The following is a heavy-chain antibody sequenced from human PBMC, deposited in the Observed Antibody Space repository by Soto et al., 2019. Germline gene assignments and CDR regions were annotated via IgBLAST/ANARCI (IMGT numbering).Heavy chain of an antibody. CDR2: IYYSGST. CDR3: ASDSSGWYVLQENSGMDV. V-gene: IGHV4-39*01. D-gene: IGHD6-19*01. CDR1: GGSISSSSYY. J-gene: IGHJ6*02. Sequence: SETLSLTCTVSGGSISSSSYYWGWIRQPPGKGLEWIGSIYYSGSTYYNPSLKSRVTISVDTSKNQFSLKLSSVTAADTAVYYCASDSSGWYVLQENSGMDVWGQGTTVTVSS.